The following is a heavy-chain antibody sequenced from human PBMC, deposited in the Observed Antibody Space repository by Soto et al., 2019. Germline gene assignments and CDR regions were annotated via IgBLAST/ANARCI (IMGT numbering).Heavy chain of an antibody. CDR2: ISSSSSTI. V-gene: IGHV3-48*02. CDR1: GFTFSSYS. D-gene: IGHD2-2*01. Sequence: GGSLSLSCAASGFTFSSYSMNWVRQAPGKGLEWVSYISSSSSTIYYADSVKGRFTISRDNAKNSLYLQMNSLRDEDTAVYYCARDCSSASCYSPYWFDPWGQGTLVTVSS. CDR3: ARDCSSASCYSPYWFDP. J-gene: IGHJ5*02.